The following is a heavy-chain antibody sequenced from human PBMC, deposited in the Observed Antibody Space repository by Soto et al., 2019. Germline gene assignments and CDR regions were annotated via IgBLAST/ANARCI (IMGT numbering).Heavy chain of an antibody. CDR1: GFTVGNNY. V-gene: IGHV3-66*01. CDR3: TRRAYPSDY. Sequence: EVQLVESGGGLVQPGGSLRLSCAVSGFTVGNNYMSWVRQAPGKGLEWVSLIYSGGTTNYADSVKGRFTISRDSSRNTVYVQMNSVKADDTAVYYCTRRAYPSDYWGQGTLVTVSS. CDR2: IYSGGTT. J-gene: IGHJ4*02.